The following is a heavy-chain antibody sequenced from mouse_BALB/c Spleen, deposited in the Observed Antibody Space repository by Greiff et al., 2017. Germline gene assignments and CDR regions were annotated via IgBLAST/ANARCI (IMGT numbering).Heavy chain of an antibody. CDR3: ARAFTTATFDD. CDR1: GFNITDTY. CDR2: IDPANGNT. J-gene: IGHJ2*01. V-gene: IGHV14-3*02. D-gene: IGHD1-2*01. Sequence: VQLKQSGAELVKPGASVKLSCTASGFNITDTYMHWVKQRPEQGLEWIGRIDPANGNTKYDPKFQGKATITADTSSNTAYLQLSSLTSEDTAVYYCARAFTTATFDDWGQGTTLTVSS.